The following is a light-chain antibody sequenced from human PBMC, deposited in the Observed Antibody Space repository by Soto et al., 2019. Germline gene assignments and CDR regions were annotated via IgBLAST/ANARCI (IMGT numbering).Light chain of an antibody. CDR2: GAS. CDR1: QSVSSTY. CDR3: QQYGASPYT. Sequence: DMVLTQSPGTLSLSPGERATLSCRASQSVSSTYLAWYQQNTGQAPSLLIYGASSRATGIPDRFSGSGSGTDFTLTISRLEPEDFAVYFCQQYGASPYTFGQGTKLQSK. J-gene: IGKJ2*01. V-gene: IGKV3-20*01.